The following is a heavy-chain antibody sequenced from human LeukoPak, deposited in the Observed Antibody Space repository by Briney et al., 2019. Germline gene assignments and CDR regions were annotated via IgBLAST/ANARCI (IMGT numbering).Heavy chain of an antibody. CDR2: ISAYNGDT. J-gene: IGHJ2*01. Sequence: ASVKVSCRASGYTFTNHGITWVRQAPGQGLEWMGWISAYNGDTKYAQKFQGRVTMTTETSTSTVYMELWSLRSDDTAVYYCARDPSNTSGRFWYLDVWGRGTLVTVSA. D-gene: IGHD6-19*01. V-gene: IGHV1-18*01. CDR1: GYTFTNHG. CDR3: ARDPSNTSGRFWYLDV.